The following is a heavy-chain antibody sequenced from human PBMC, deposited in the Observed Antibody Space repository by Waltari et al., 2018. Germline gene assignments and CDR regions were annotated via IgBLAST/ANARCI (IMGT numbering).Heavy chain of an antibody. D-gene: IGHD1-26*01. CDR3: TTGGGATRY. CDR1: GFTFSNAC. V-gene: IGHV3-15*01. Sequence: EVQLVESGGGLVKPGGSLRLSCAASGFTFSNACMSWFRQAPGKGLEWVGRNKSKTGGGTTAYAAPVKGRFTISRDDSKNTLYLQMNSLKTEDTAVYYCTTGGGATRYWGQGTLVTVSS. J-gene: IGHJ4*02. CDR2: NKSKTGGGTT.